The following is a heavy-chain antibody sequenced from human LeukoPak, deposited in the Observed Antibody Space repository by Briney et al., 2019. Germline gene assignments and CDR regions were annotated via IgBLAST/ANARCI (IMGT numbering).Heavy chain of an antibody. J-gene: IGHJ5*02. CDR1: GGSFSGYY. CDR2: IKHSGST. V-gene: IGHV4-34*01. Sequence: SETLSLTCAVYGGSFSGYYWSWIRQPPGKGLEWIGEIKHSGSTNYNPSLKSRVTISVDTSKNQFSPKLSSVTAADTAVYYCARGLLNGPDYYDSSGYYEWFDPWGQGTLVPVSS. CDR3: ARGLLNGPDYYDSSGYYEWFDP. D-gene: IGHD3-22*01.